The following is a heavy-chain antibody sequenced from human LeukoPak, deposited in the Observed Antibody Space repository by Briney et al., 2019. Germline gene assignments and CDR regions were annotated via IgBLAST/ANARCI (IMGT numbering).Heavy chain of an antibody. CDR1: GFTFSSYW. CDR2: IKQDGSEK. D-gene: IGHD3-10*01. Sequence: PGGSPRLSCAASGFTFSSYWMSWVRQAPGKGLEWVSNIKQDGSEKYYVDSVKGRFTISRDNAKNSLYLQMNSLRAEDTAVYYCASSLTSLLDYWGQGTLVTVSS. J-gene: IGHJ4*02. CDR3: ASSLTSLLDY. V-gene: IGHV3-7*03.